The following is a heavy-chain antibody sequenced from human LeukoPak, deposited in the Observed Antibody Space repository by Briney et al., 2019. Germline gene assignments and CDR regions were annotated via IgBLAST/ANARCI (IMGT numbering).Heavy chain of an antibody. CDR3: AKASYGGNSARNY. D-gene: IGHD4-23*01. J-gene: IGHJ4*02. CDR1: GVTFSSYA. Sequence: GGSLRLSCAASGVTFSSYAMSWVRQAPGKGLEWVSAISGSGGSTYYADSVKGRFTIYRDNSKNTLYLQMNSLRAEDTAVYYCAKASYGGNSARNYWGQGTLVTVSS. V-gene: IGHV3-23*01. CDR2: ISGSGGST.